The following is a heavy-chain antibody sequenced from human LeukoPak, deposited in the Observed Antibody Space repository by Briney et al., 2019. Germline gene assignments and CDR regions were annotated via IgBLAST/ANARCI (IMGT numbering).Heavy chain of an antibody. CDR1: GGSISSGSYY. Sequence: SETLSLTCTVSGGSISSGSYYWSWIRQPAGKGLEWIGRIYTSGSTNYNPSLKSRVTISVDTSKNQFSLKLNSVTAADTAVYYCARQVTYYDILTGYLGAFDIWGQGTMVTVSS. CDR2: IYTSGST. CDR3: ARQVTYYDILTGYLGAFDI. V-gene: IGHV4-61*02. J-gene: IGHJ3*02. D-gene: IGHD3-9*01.